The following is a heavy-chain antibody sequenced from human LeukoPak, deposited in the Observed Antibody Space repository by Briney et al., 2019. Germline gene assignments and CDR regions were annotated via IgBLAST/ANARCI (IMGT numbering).Heavy chain of an antibody. CDR3: AKGLAYYDSSGYYPSFDH. V-gene: IGHV3-30*18. Sequence: PGGSLRLSCAASGFTFSSYGMHWVRQAPGKGLEWVAVISYDGSSKYYADSVKGRFTISRDNSKNTLFLQMNSLRAEDTAVYYCAKGLAYYDSSGYYPSFDHWGQGTLVTVSS. CDR2: ISYDGSSK. J-gene: IGHJ4*02. CDR1: GFTFSSYG. D-gene: IGHD3-22*01.